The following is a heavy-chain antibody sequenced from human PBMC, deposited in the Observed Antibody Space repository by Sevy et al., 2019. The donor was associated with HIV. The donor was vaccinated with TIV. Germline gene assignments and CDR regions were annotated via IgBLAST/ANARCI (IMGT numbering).Heavy chain of an antibody. CDR1: VGSFSGYY. J-gene: IGHJ2*01. Sequence: SETLSLTCAVYVGSFSGYYWTWIRQSPGKGLEWIGEINPSGSTNYNPSLKSRVTISVHTSKNQFLRKLTSVTTADPAVDYGARGGKGIIPSPVLGLGPWREHWVFDLWGRGTLVTVSS. CDR2: INPSGST. V-gene: IGHV4-34*01. D-gene: IGHD3-16*01. CDR3: ARGGKGIIPSPVLGLGPWREHWVFDL.